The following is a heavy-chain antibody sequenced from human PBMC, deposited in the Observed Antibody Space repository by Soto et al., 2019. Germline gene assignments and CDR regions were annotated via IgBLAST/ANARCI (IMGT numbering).Heavy chain of an antibody. CDR1: GNTFTGYY. Sequence: QVQLVQSGAEVKKPGASVKVSCKASGNTFTGYYIHWVRQAPGQGLEWMGWINPNNDGTTYAEKFQGRVTMTRDPSTSTAYMELGRLRSDDTAVYYCARDLGGSRDSWGQGTLVTVSS. D-gene: IGHD1-26*01. V-gene: IGHV1-2*02. J-gene: IGHJ4*02. CDR3: ARDLGGSRDS. CDR2: INPNNDGT.